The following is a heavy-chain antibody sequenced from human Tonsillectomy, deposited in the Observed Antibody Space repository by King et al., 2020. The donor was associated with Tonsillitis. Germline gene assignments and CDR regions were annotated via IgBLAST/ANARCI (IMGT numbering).Heavy chain of an antibody. V-gene: IGHV3-74*01. J-gene: IGHJ4*02. Sequence: VQLVESGGGLVQPGGSLRRSCAASGFNFTSDWMHWVRQAPGKGLGLVSRINTDGGSTNYADSVKGRFTISRANAKNTLYLQMNSLRAEDTAVYYCARGAGGYSYGWGQGTLVTVSS. CDR3: ARGAGGYSYG. CDR1: GFNFTSDW. CDR2: INTDGGST. D-gene: IGHD5-18*01.